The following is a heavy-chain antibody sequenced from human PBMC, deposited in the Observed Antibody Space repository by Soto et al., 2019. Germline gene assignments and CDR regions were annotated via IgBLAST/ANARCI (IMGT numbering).Heavy chain of an antibody. J-gene: IGHJ5*02. CDR3: ARPSSWSNWFDH. CDR1: GGSISSSSYY. V-gene: IGHV4-39*01. D-gene: IGHD6-13*01. CDR2: IYYSGST. Sequence: KTSETPSLTCTVSGGSISSSSYYWGWIRQPPGKGLEWIGSIYYSGSTYYNPSLKSRVTISVDTSKNQFSLKLSSVTAADTAVYYCARPSSWSNWFDHWGQGTLVTVSS.